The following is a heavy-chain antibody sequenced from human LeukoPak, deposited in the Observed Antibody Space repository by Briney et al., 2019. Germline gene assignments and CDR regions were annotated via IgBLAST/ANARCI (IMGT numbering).Heavy chain of an antibody. Sequence: TLETLSLTCTVSGGSISSYYWSWIRQPPGKGLEWIGYIYYSGSTNYNPSLKSRVTISVDTSKNQFSLKLSSVTAADTAVYYCARQGVRGVPDYWGQGTLVTASS. V-gene: IGHV4-59*08. J-gene: IGHJ4*02. CDR3: ARQGVRGVPDY. CDR1: GGSISSYY. CDR2: IYYSGST. D-gene: IGHD3-10*01.